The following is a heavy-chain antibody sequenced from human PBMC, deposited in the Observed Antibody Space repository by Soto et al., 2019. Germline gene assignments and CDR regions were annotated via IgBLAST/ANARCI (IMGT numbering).Heavy chain of an antibody. Sequence: QVHLQESGPGLVRPSESLSLTCNVSGGSMSTGSYFWSWVRQPPGKGLEWIGYVFRSGSINYSPSFQIRVTTSIDTSKNQFSLMLKSVTAADTAVYFCARARNRYFDYWGQGDLVTVSS. D-gene: IGHD1-1*01. CDR1: GGSMSTGSYF. CDR2: VFRSGSI. J-gene: IGHJ4*02. V-gene: IGHV4-61*01. CDR3: ARARNRYFDY.